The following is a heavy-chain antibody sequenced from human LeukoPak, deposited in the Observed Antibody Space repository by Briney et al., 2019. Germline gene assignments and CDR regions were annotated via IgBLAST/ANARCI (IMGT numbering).Heavy chain of an antibody. D-gene: IGHD4-17*01. CDR3: ARDLVTVTKGFDI. CDR2: ISYIGST. V-gene: IGHV4-59*11. J-gene: IGHJ3*02. CDR1: ADSFSSHY. Sequence: SETLSLTCAVSADSFSSHYWTWIRQSPGKGLEWIGYISYIGSTYYNPSLKSRVTISIDTSKNQFSLKLRSVTAADTAVYYCARDLVTVTKGFDIWGQGTMVSVSS.